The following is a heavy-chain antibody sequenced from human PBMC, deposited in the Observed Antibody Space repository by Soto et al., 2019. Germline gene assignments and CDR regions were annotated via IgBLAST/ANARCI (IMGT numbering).Heavy chain of an antibody. J-gene: IGHJ4*02. CDR1: GYTFTSYA. D-gene: IGHD6-13*01. CDR3: ARWAAGFAY. V-gene: IGHV1-3*05. CDR2: INAGNGNT. Sequence: QVQLVQSGAEEKKPGASVKVSCKASGYTFTSYAMHWVRQAPGQRLEWMGWINAGNGNTKYSQKFQGRVTITRDTAARTAYMELISLRPEDTAIYSCARWAAGFAYWGQGTLVTVSS.